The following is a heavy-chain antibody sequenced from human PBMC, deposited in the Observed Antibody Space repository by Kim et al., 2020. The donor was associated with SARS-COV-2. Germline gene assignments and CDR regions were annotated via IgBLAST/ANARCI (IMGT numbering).Heavy chain of an antibody. CDR3: AKEPTMVRGVIGSATAFDY. J-gene: IGHJ4*02. Sequence: GRLTISRDNSKNTLYLQMNSLRAEDTAVYYCAKEPTMVRGVIGSATAFDYWGQGTLVTVSS. V-gene: IGHV3-23*01. D-gene: IGHD3-10*01.